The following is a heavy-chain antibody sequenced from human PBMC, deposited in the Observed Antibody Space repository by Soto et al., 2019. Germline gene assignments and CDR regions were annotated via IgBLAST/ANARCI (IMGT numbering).Heavy chain of an antibody. CDR1: GFTFSSYG. D-gene: IGHD1-26*01. CDR3: AKDPELGATTYTIDY. Sequence: GGSLRLSCAASGFTFSSYGMHWVRQAPGKGLEWVAVISYDGSNKYYADSVKGRFTISRDNSKNTLYLQMNSLRAEDTAVYYCAKDPELGATTYTIDYWGQGTLVTVSS. CDR2: ISYDGSNK. V-gene: IGHV3-30*18. J-gene: IGHJ4*02.